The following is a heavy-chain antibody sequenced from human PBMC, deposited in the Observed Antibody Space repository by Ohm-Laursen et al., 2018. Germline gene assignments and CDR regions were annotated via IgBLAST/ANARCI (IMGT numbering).Heavy chain of an antibody. CDR1: GYTFTSYD. V-gene: IGHV1-8*01. J-gene: IGHJ6*02. Sequence: ASVKVSCKTSGYTFTSYDINWVRQATGQGLEWMGWMNPNSGNTGYAQKFQGRVTMTRNTSISTAYMELSSLRSEDTAVYYCARDLGRPRYYDFWSGYSHYYYGMDVWGQGTTVTVSS. CDR3: ARDLGRPRYYDFWSGYSHYYYGMDV. CDR2: MNPNSGNT. D-gene: IGHD3-3*01.